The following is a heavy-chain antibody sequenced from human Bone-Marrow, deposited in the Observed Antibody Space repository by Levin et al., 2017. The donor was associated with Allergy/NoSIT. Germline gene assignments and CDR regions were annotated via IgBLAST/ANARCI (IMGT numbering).Heavy chain of an antibody. J-gene: IGHJ3*02. D-gene: IGHD6-13*01. Sequence: GGSLRLSCAASGFTFSSYAMHWVRQAPGKGLEYVSAISSNGGSTYYANSVKGRFTISRDNSKNTLYLQMGSLRAEDMAVYYCARGKTRTSSSWTQWGAFDIWGQGTMVTVSS. V-gene: IGHV3-64*01. CDR1: GFTFSSYA. CDR3: ARGKTRTSSSWTQWGAFDI. CDR2: ISSNGGST.